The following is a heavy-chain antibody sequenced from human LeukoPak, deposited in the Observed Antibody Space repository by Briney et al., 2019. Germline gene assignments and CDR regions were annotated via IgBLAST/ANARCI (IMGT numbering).Heavy chain of an antibody. V-gene: IGHV4-34*01. CDR2: INHSGST. J-gene: IGHJ6*03. CDR3: ARGGRYMSASWYRSVYYYMDV. Sequence: KTSETLSLTCAVYGGSFSGYYWSWIRQPPGKGLEWIGEINHSGSTNYNPSLKSRVTMSVDTSKNQFSLRLSSVTAADTAVYFCARGGRYMSASWYRSVYYYMDVWGKGTTVTVSS. CDR1: GGSFSGYY. D-gene: IGHD6-13*01.